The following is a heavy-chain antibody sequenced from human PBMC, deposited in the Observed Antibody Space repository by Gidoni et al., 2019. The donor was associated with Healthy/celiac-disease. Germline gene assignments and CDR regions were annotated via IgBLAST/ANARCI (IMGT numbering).Heavy chain of an antibody. Sequence: QVQLVASGGGVVQPGWSLRLPCAASGFTFNDYGMPWVRQAPGKGLEWVAVISYDGSNKYYADSVKGRFTISRDNSKNTLYLQMNSLRAEDTAVYYCAKSQGRDRPSFDYWGQGTLVTVSS. D-gene: IGHD2-21*01. CDR2: ISYDGSNK. V-gene: IGHV3-30*18. CDR3: AKSQGRDRPSFDY. CDR1: GFTFNDYG. J-gene: IGHJ4*02.